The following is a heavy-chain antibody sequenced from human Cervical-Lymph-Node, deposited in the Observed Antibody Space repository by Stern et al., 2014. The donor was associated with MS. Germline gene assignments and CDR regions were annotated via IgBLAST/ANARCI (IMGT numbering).Heavy chain of an antibody. J-gene: IGHJ6*02. D-gene: IGHD3-9*01. CDR2: IYTRGST. Sequence: QVQLQESGPGLVKPSQTLSLTCTVSGGSISSGSYYWSWIRQPAGKGLEWMGRIYTRGSTNYNPSLKSGVTISGDASKSHFSLKRSPVTAADTAVYYCARDCRLRYFDNYGMDVWGQGTTVTVAS. CDR1: GGSISSGSYY. CDR3: ARDCRLRYFDNYGMDV. V-gene: IGHV4-61*02.